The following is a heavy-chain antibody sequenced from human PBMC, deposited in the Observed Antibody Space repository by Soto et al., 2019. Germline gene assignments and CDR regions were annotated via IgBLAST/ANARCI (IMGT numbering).Heavy chain of an antibody. J-gene: IGHJ4*02. V-gene: IGHV3-30-3*01. CDR3: ARDGQWLVLGANYFDY. Sequence: GSLRLSGAASVFTFSSYAMHWVRQAPGKGLEWVAVISYDGSNKYYADSVKGRFTISRDNSKNTLYLQMNSLRAEDTAVYYCARDGQWLVLGANYFDYWGQGTLVTVSS. D-gene: IGHD6-19*01. CDR2: ISYDGSNK. CDR1: VFTFSSYA.